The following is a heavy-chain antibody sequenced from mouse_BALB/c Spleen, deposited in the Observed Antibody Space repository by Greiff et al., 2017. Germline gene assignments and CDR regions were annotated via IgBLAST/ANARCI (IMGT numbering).Heavy chain of an antibody. CDR3: ARWGLLRYYFDY. Sequence: VQLQQSGPELMKPGASVKISCKASGYSFTSYYMHWVKQSHGKSLEWIGYIDPFNGGTSYNQKFKGKATLTVDKSSSTAYMHLSSLTSEDSAVYYCARWGLLRYYFDYWGQGTTLTVSS. CDR2: IDPFNGGT. V-gene: IGHV1S135*01. J-gene: IGHJ2*01. CDR1: GYSFTSYY. D-gene: IGHD1-1*01.